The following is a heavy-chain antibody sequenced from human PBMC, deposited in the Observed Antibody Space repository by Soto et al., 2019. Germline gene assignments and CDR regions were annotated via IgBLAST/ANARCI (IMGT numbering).Heavy chain of an antibody. V-gene: IGHV3-23*01. D-gene: IGHD2-21*02. CDR1: GFTFSDYA. CDR3: AKDLVSGDGLWLMDE. J-gene: IGHJ4*02. Sequence: EVQLLESGGGLVQPGGSLRLSCTASGFTFSDYAMTWVRQAPGKGLECVSGIYGSGGGIQYADSVKGRLTISRENYRNTLYLQMNSLRDEDTAVYYCAKDLVSGDGLWLMDEWGQGTLVTVSP. CDR2: IYGSGGGI.